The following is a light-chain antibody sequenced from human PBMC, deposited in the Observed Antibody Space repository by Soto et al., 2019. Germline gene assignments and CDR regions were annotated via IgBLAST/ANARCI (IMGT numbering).Light chain of an antibody. CDR3: MQALQTPVT. J-gene: IGKJ4*01. Sequence: DIVMTQSPLSLPVTPGEPASISCRSSQSLLHSNGYNCLDWYLQKPGQSPQLLIYLGSNRASGVPYRFSGSGSGTDFTLKISRVEAEDVGVYYCMQALQTPVTFGGGTKVEIK. CDR1: QSLLHSNGYNC. CDR2: LGS. V-gene: IGKV2-28*01.